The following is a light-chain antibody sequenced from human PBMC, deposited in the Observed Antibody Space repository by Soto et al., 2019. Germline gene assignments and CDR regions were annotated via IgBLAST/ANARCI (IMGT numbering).Light chain of an antibody. CDR2: AAS. CDR3: QQSWSVPLT. J-gene: IGKJ4*01. Sequence: DIQMSQSPSSLSAAVGDRVTITFRASQYISNYLNWYRRKPGEAPKLLIFAASTLHSGVASRFSGSGSGTDFTLTISSLQPEDFATYYCQQSWSVPLTFGGGTKVDIK. CDR1: QYISNY. V-gene: IGKV1-39*01.